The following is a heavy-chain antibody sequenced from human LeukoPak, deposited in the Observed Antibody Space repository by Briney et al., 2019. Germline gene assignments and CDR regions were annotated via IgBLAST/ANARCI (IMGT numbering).Heavy chain of an antibody. CDR3: ARVFARGGEISGSYYYY. J-gene: IGHJ4*02. V-gene: IGHV1-69*05. CDR1: GGTFSSYA. Sequence: SVKVSCKASGGTFSSYAISWVRQAPGQGLEWMGGIIPMFGTANYAQKFQGRVTITTDESTSTAYMGLSSLGSEDTAMYYCARVFARGGEISGSYYYYWGQGTLVTVSS. CDR2: IIPMFGTA. D-gene: IGHD1-26*01.